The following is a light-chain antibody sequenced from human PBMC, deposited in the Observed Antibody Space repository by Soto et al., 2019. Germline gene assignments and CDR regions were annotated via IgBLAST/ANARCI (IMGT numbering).Light chain of an antibody. Sequence: EIVMTQSPATLSVSPGEIATFYFRASQSVSSNLAWYQQKPGQAPRLLIYGASIRATGIPARFSGSASGTEFTLVISSLQPDDSATYYCQQYRSFWTFGQGTKVDI. J-gene: IGKJ1*01. CDR2: GAS. CDR3: QQYRSFWT. V-gene: IGKV3-15*01. CDR1: QSVSSN.